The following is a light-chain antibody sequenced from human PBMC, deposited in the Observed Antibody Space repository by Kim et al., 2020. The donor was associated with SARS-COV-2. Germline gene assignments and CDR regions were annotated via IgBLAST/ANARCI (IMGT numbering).Light chain of an antibody. CDR1: MGHSSYV. CDR2: LNSDGSH. Sequence: SVKLTCTLGMGHSSYVIAWHQQQPEKGPRYLMKLNSDGSHTKGDGIPDRFSGSSSGAERYLTISSLQSEDEADYYCQTWGTGIWVFGGGTKLTVL. J-gene: IGLJ3*02. CDR3: QTWGTGIWV. V-gene: IGLV4-69*01.